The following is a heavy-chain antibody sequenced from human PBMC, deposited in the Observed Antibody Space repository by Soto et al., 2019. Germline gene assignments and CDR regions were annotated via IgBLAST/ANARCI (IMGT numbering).Heavy chain of an antibody. CDR2: INYSGST. V-gene: IGHV4-39*01. Sequence: PSETLSLTCNVSGGSISSSDYYWGWIRQPPGKGLEWIGSINYSGSTYDNPSLKSRLTMSVDTSKNQFSLKLSSVTAADTAVYYCARALLAYYYDSSGYQGYYFDYWGQGTLVTVSS. D-gene: IGHD3-22*01. J-gene: IGHJ4*02. CDR1: GGSISSSDYY. CDR3: ARALLAYYYDSSGYQGYYFDY.